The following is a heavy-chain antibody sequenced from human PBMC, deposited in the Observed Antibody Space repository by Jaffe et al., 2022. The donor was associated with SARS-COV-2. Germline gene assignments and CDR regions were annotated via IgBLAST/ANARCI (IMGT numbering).Heavy chain of an antibody. D-gene: IGHD6-13*01. Sequence: QLQLQESGPGLVKPSETLSLTCTVSGGSISSSSYYWGWIRQPPGKGLEWIGSIYYSGSTYYNPSLKSRVTISVDTSKNQFSLKLSSVTAADTAVYYCARLLLLGSGTGWFDPWGQGTLVTVSS. CDR1: GGSISSSSYY. CDR2: IYYSGST. V-gene: IGHV4-39*01. CDR3: ARLLLLGSGTGWFDP. J-gene: IGHJ5*02.